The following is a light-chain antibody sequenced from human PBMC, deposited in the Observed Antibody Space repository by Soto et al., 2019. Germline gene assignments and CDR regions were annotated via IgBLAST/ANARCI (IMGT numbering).Light chain of an antibody. CDR3: QQYNNLPPDT. Sequence: EIILTQSPASLSVSPGERATLSCRASQSVNNNLAWYQQKPGQAPRLLIYGASIMATGIPGRFRGSGSGTEFTLTITSLQSEEFAVYFCQQYNNLPPDTFGQGTKLEIK. CDR2: GAS. V-gene: IGKV3-15*01. J-gene: IGKJ2*01. CDR1: QSVNNN.